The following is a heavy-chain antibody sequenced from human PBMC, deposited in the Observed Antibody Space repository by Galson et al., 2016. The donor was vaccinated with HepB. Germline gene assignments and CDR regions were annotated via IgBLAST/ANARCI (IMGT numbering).Heavy chain of an antibody. D-gene: IGHD5-18*01. Sequence: ETLSLTCTVSGGSVTSAGYYWSWIRQHPGKGLEWIGYVYSSGETKYNPSLKSRLTISVDTSKNQFSLNLSSVTPVDTATYYCARTLDTVTFFDYWGQGIVVTVSS. V-gene: IGHV4-61*08. CDR2: VYSSGET. CDR1: GGSVTSAGYY. J-gene: IGHJ4*02. CDR3: ARTLDTVTFFDY.